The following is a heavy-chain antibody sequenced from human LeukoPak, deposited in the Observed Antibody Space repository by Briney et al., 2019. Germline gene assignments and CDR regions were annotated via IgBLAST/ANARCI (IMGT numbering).Heavy chain of an antibody. CDR3: ARTNYSSSFRAFDY. V-gene: IGHV1-69*01. CDR1: GFTFSSYA. CDR2: IIPIFGTA. J-gene: IGHJ4*02. D-gene: IGHD6-13*01. Sequence: PGGSLRLSCAASGFTFSSYAISWVRQAPGQGLEWMGGIIPIFGTANYAQKFQGRVTITADESTSTAYMELSSLRSEDTAVYYCARTNYSSSFRAFDYWGQGTLVTVSS.